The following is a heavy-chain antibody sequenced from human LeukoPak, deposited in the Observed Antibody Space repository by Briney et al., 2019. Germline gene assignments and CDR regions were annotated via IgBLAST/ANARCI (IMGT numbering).Heavy chain of an antibody. Sequence: ASVKVSCKASGHTFTGYYMHGVRQAPGQGLEWMGWINPNSGGTNYAQKFQGRVTMTRDTSISTAYMELSRLRSDDTAVYYCARDDSIEQWLVPFDYWGQGTLVTVSS. D-gene: IGHD6-19*01. J-gene: IGHJ4*02. CDR2: INPNSGGT. V-gene: IGHV1-2*02. CDR3: ARDDSIEQWLVPFDY. CDR1: GHTFTGYY.